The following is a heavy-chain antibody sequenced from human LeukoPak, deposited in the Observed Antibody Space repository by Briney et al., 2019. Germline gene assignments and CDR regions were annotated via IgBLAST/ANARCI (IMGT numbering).Heavy chain of an antibody. CDR3: ARDIAAAGHYFDY. V-gene: IGHV4-39*07. CDR1: GGSISSSSYY. CDR2: IYYSGST. Sequence: SETLSLTCTVSGGSISSSSYYWGWIRQPPGKGLEWIGSIYYSGSTYYNPSLKSRVTISVDTSKNQFSLKLSSVTAADTAVYYCARDIAAAGHYFDYWGQGTLVTVSS. D-gene: IGHD6-13*01. J-gene: IGHJ4*02.